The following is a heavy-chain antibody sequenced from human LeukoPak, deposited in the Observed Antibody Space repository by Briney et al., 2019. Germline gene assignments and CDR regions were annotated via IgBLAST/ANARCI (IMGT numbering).Heavy chain of an antibody. J-gene: IGHJ4*02. V-gene: IGHV3-48*04. Sequence: GGSLRLSCAASGFTFSSYSMNWVRQAPGKGLEWVSYISSSSSTIYYADSVKGRFTISRDNAKNSLYLQMNSLRAEDTAVYYCARDLGYMAYWGQGTLVIVSS. CDR2: ISSSSSTI. D-gene: IGHD5-24*01. CDR1: GFTFSSYS. CDR3: ARDLGYMAY.